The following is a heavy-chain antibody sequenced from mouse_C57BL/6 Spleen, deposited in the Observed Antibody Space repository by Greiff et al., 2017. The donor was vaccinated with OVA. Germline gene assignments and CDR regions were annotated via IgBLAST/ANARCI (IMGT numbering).Heavy chain of an antibody. CDR2: IDPSDSDT. CDR3: ARGAASYAMDY. D-gene: IGHD3-3*01. V-gene: IGHV1-52*01. Sequence: QVQLQQPGAELVRPGSSVKLSCKASGYTFTSYWMHWVKQRPIQGLEWIGNIDPSDSDTHYNQKFKDKATLTVDKSSSTAYMQLSSLTSEDSAVYYCARGAASYAMDYWGQGTSVTVSS. CDR1: GYTFTSYW. J-gene: IGHJ4*01.